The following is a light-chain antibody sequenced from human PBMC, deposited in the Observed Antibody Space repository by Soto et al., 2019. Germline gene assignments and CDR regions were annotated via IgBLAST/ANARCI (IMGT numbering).Light chain of an antibody. CDR1: QSMSGW. J-gene: IGKJ1*01. Sequence: QMNRSRATLSSKEGDRVTITCRASQSMSGWLACYQQKPGKAPKLLIYKASSLTSGVPSRCGGGVSGTSFPLTSRSLPPDDAISYYSRLSPRLPGPSAHGAKV. CDR3: RLSPRLPGP. V-gene: IGKV1-5*03. CDR2: KAS.